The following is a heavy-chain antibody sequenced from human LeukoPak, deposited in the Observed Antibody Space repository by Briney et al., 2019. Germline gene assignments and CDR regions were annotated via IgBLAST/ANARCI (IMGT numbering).Heavy chain of an antibody. CDR2: IYYSGRT. J-gene: IGHJ4*02. V-gene: IGHV4-39*01. Sequence: PSETLSLTCTVSGGSISSSSYYWGWIRQPPGKGLEWIGSIYYSGRTYYNPSRKSRVTISVDTSKNQFSLKLSSVTAADTAVYYCARQSAYYYDSSGYGYWGQGTLVTVSS. CDR3: ARQSAYYYDSSGYGY. D-gene: IGHD3-22*01. CDR1: GGSISSSSYY.